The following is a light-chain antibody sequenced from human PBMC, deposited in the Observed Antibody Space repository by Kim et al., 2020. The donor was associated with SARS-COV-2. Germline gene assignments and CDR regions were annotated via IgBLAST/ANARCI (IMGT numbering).Light chain of an antibody. CDR3: QTWGTGILV. V-gene: IGLV4-69*01. CDR1: SGHNSYA. J-gene: IGLJ3*02. Sequence: SVKLTCTLSSGHNSYAIAWHQQQPEKGPRYLMKLNSDGSHTKGDGIPDRFSGSSSGAERYLTISSLQSEDEADYYCQTWGTGILVFGGGTQLTV. CDR2: LNSDGSH.